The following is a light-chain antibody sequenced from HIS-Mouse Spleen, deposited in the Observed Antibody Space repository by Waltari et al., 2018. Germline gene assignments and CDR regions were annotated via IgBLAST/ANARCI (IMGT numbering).Light chain of an antibody. J-gene: IGKJ3*01. V-gene: IGKV2-28*01. CDR1: QSLLHSNGHNY. Sequence: DIVMTQSPLSLPVTPGEPASISCRSSQSLLHSNGHNYLDWYLQKPGQSPQLLIYLGSNRDSGVPDRFSGSGSGTDFTLKISRVEAEDVGVYYCMQALQTPFTFGPGTKVDIK. CDR2: LGS. CDR3: MQALQTPFT.